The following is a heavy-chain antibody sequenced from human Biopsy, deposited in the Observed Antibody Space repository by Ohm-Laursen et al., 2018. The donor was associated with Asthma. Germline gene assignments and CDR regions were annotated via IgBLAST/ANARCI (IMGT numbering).Heavy chain of an antibody. D-gene: IGHD5-12*01. V-gene: IGHV1-69*13. J-gene: IGHJ6*02. CDR2: LIPVLGTA. Sequence: ASVKVSCNASGDSLGSFINYAISWVRQAPRQGLEWMGGLIPVLGTADYAPTFEGRVTITADESTSTAYLELTSLRFEDTAVYYCARGYSGTDRIVYYYSGMEVWGQGTTVTVSS. CDR1: GDSLGSFINYA. CDR3: ARGYSGTDRIVYYYSGMEV.